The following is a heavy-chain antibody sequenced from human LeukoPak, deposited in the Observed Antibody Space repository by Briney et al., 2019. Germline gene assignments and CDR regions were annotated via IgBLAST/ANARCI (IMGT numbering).Heavy chain of an antibody. CDR3: ARGLSGSYPLWGY. V-gene: IGHV1-2*02. CDR2: INPNSGGT. J-gene: IGHJ4*02. D-gene: IGHD1-26*01. CDR1: GYTFTGYY. Sequence: GASVKVSCKASGYTFTGYYMHWVRQAPGQGLEWMGWINPNSGGTNYAQKFQGRVTMTRDTSISTAYMELSRLRSDDTAVYYCARGLSGSYPLWGYWGQGTLVTVSS.